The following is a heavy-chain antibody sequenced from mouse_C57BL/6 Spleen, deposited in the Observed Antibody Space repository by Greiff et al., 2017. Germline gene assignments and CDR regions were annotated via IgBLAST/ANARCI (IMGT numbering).Heavy chain of an antibody. Sequence: VQRLQSGPGLVAPSQCLSITCTASGFSLTSYGVSWVRQPPGKGLEWLGVIWGDGSPNYHSALISRLSISTDNSKSQVFLKLNGLQTDDTATYYCARGGYDMDYWGTGTSVTVSS. CDR1: GFSLTSYG. D-gene: IGHD3-1*01. CDR3: ARGGYDMDY. J-gene: IGHJ4*01. V-gene: IGHV2-3*01. CDR2: IWGDGSP.